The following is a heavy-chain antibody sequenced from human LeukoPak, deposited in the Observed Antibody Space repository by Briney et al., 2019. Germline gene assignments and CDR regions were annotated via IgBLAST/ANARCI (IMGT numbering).Heavy chain of an antibody. D-gene: IGHD3-22*01. J-gene: IGHJ4*02. V-gene: IGHV5-51*01. CDR1: GYSFTSYW. CDR3: ARLKGYYDSSGRPLYFDY. CDR2: FYPGDSDT. Sequence: GESLKISCKGSGYSFTSYWIGWVRQMPGKGLEWMGIFYPGDSDTRYSPSFQGQVTISADKSISTAYLQWSSLKASDTAMYYCARLKGYYDSSGRPLYFDYWGQGTLVTVSS.